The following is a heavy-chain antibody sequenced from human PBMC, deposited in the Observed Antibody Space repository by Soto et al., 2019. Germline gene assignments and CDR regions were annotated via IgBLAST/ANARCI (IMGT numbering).Heavy chain of an antibody. J-gene: IGHJ3*02. CDR1: GFTFSSYA. D-gene: IGHD6-19*01. CDR3: AKVPLVRGWYGNAFDI. V-gene: IGHV3-23*01. Sequence: PGGSLRLSCAASGFTFSSYAMSWVRQAPGKGLESVSAISGSGGSTYYADSVKGRFTISRDNSKNTLYLQMNSLRAEDTAVYYCAKVPLVRGWYGNAFDIWGQGTMVTVSS. CDR2: ISGSGGST.